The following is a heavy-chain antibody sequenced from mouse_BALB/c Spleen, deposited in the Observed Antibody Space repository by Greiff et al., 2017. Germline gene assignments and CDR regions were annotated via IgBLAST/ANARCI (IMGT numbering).Heavy chain of an antibody. CDR3: ARHGNYFAY. CDR2: IDPSDSYT. V-gene: IGHV1-69*02. CDR1: GYTFTSYW. J-gene: IGHJ3*01. Sequence: QVQLQQPGAELVKPGASVKLSCKASGYTFTSYWMHWVKQRPGQGLEWIGEIDPSDSYTNYNQKFKGKATLTVDKSSSTAYMQLSSLTSEDSAVYYCARHGNYFAYWGQGTLVTVSA. D-gene: IGHD2-1*01.